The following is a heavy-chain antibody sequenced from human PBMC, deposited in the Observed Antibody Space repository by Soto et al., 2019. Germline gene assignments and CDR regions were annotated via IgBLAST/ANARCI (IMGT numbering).Heavy chain of an antibody. Sequence: GGSLRLSCTASGFTFSSYAMHWVRQAPGRGLEWVAVVSYDGSIENYVDSVRGRFTISRDNSKNTVFLQMNSLRVEDTAVYYCAKDLYYYDFSLDDSWGQGTLVTVYS. J-gene: IGHJ1*01. CDR3: AKDLYYYDFSLDDS. V-gene: IGHV3-30*18. CDR1: GFTFSSYA. CDR2: VSYDGSIE. D-gene: IGHD3-16*01.